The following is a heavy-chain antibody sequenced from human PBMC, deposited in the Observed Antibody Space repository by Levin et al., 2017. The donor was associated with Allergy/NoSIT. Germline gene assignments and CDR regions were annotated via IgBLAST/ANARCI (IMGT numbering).Heavy chain of an antibody. CDR3: AKDPSPYANSWYYFED. V-gene: IGHV3-30-3*01. CDR2: ISYDGTNR. D-gene: IGHD2-8*01. J-gene: IGHJ4*02. Sequence: LSLTCADSGSTFSSCAMHWVRQAPGKGLEWVAAISYDGTNRYHANSVKGRFTISRDNSKNTLYLQMNSLRSEDTAVYYCAKDPSPYANSWYYFEDWGQGTLVTVSP. CDR1: GSTFSSCA.